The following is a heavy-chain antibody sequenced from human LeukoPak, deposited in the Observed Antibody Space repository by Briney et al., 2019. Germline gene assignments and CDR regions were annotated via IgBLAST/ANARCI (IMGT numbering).Heavy chain of an antibody. CDR3: ARATGYCVGITSWDDY. CDR1: GDTLTSYY. D-gene: IGHD2-21*01. V-gene: IGHV1-46*01. CDR2: INPSGGSR. J-gene: IGHJ4*02. Sequence: ASVKVSCKAAGDTLTSYYMHWVRKAPGQGLEWMGIINPSGGSRTYAQKFQGRVTMTRDTSTSTVYMELSSLRSEDTAVYYCARATGYCVGITSWDDYWGRETLVTVSS.